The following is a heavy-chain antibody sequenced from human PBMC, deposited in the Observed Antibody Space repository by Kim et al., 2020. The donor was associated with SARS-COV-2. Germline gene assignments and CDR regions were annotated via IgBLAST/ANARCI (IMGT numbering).Heavy chain of an antibody. V-gene: IGHV3-11*06. CDR3: ARKEDSSWYSAYYYYGMDV. J-gene: IGHJ6*02. D-gene: IGHD6-13*01. Sequence: GRFTISRDNAKNSLYLKMNSLRAEDTAVYYCARKEDSSWYSAYYYYGMDVWGQGTTVTVSS.